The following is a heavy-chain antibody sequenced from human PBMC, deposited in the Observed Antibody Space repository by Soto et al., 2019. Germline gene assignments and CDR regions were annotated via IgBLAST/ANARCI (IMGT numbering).Heavy chain of an antibody. D-gene: IGHD4-17*01. Sequence: ASVKVSCKASGYTFTSYGISWLRQAPGQGPEWMGWISAYNGNTNYAQKLQCRVTMTTDTSTSTAYMELRSLRAEDTAVYYCAADYGGNPDLDYWGQGTLVTVSS. J-gene: IGHJ4*02. CDR2: ISAYNGNT. CDR3: AADYGGNPDLDY. V-gene: IGHV1-18*01. CDR1: GYTFTSYG.